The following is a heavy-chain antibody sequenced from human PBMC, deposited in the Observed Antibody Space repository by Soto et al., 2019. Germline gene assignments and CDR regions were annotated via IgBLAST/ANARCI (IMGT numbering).Heavy chain of an antibody. CDR3: ARDRHSSPYYFDY. V-gene: IGHV1-2*02. J-gene: IGHJ4*02. D-gene: IGHD6-6*01. CDR2: INPNSGGT. CDR1: GYTFTGYY. Sequence: ASVKVSCKASGYTFTGYYMHWVRQAPGQGLEWMGWINPNSGGTNYAQKFQGRVTMTRDTSISTAYTELSRLRSDDTAVYYCARDRHSSPYYFDYWGQGTLVTVSS.